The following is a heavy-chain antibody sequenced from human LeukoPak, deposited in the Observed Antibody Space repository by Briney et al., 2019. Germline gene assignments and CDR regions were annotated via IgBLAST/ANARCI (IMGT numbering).Heavy chain of an antibody. D-gene: IGHD3-3*01. CDR2: INHSGST. J-gene: IGHJ6*02. CDR3: ARGPYYDFWSGYRYYYYGMDV. V-gene: IGHV4-34*01. CDR1: GGSFSGYY. Sequence: PSETLSLTCAVYGGSFSGYYWSWIRQPPGKGLEWIGEINHSGSTNYNPSLKSRVTISVDTSKNQFSLKLSSVTAADTAVYYCARGPYYDFWSGYRYYYYGMDVWGQGTTVTVSS.